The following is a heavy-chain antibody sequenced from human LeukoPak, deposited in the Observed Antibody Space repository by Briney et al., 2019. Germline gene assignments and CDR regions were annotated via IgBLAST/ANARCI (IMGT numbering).Heavy chain of an antibody. D-gene: IGHD4-17*01. J-gene: IGHJ6*03. CDR3: ARVDYGDYYYYYYMDV. Sequence: GASVKVSCKASGYTFTSYYMHWVRQAPGQGLEWMGIINPSGGSTSYAQKFQGRVTMTRDMSTSTVYMELSSLRSEDTAVYYCARVDYGDYYYYYYMDVWGKGTTVTISS. CDR2: INPSGGST. V-gene: IGHV1-46*01. CDR1: GYTFTSYY.